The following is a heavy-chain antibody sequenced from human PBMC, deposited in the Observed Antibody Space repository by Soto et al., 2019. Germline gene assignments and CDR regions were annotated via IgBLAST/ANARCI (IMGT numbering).Heavy chain of an antibody. CDR1: GGSISSGGYS. Sequence: SETLSLTCAVSGGSISSGGYSWIWIRHPPGKGLEWIGYIYHSGSTYYNPSLKSRVTISVDRSKNQFSLKLSSVTAADTAVYYCARGARSHRDGFQLDYWGQGTLVTVSS. D-gene: IGHD1-26*01. V-gene: IGHV4-30-2*01. CDR2: IYHSGST. J-gene: IGHJ4*02. CDR3: ARGARSHRDGFQLDY.